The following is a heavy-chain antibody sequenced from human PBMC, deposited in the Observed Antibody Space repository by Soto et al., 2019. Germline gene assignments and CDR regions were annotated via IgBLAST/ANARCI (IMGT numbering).Heavy chain of an antibody. J-gene: IGHJ4*02. CDR2: IWSDGNNK. CDR3: VRGDNWNDEASDY. Sequence: AGGSLRISFAACGFMFSNHGMHWVRQAPGKGLEWVAVIWSDGNNKYYADSVKGRFTISRDNSKNTVYLQMNSLRAEDTAVYYCVRGDNWNDEASDYWGQGTLVTVSS. V-gene: IGHV3-33*01. D-gene: IGHD1-1*01. CDR1: GFMFSNHG.